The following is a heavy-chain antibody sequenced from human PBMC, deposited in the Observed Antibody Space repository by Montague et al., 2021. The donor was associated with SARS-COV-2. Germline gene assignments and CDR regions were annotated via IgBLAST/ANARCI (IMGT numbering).Heavy chain of an antibody. CDR1: GDSVFSNRAT. V-gene: IGHV6-1*01. CDR2: TYFRSMWKS. D-gene: IGHD6-13*01. J-gene: IGHJ4*02. Sequence: CAISGDSVFSNRATWSWIRLSPPRRLERLGRTYFRSMWKSDYARXVKSRIAINPDTSKNQFSLQLSSVTPEDTALYYCVRGIEAAGSYDYWGQGTLVTVSS. CDR3: VRGIEAAGSYDY.